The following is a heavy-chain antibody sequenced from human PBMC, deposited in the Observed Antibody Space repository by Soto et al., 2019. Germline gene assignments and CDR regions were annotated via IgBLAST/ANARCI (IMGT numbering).Heavy chain of an antibody. D-gene: IGHD2-2*01. V-gene: IGHV4-34*01. CDR3: ARGHRLYCSRTSCYYYYYYYMDV. CDR1: GGSFSGYY. CDR2: INHSGST. J-gene: IGHJ6*03. Sequence: SETLSLTCAVYGGSFSGYYWSWIRQPPGKGLEWIGEINHSGSTNYNPSLKSRVTISVDTSKNQFSLKLSSVTAADTAVYYCARGHRLYCSRTSCYYYYYYYMDVWGKGTTVTVSS.